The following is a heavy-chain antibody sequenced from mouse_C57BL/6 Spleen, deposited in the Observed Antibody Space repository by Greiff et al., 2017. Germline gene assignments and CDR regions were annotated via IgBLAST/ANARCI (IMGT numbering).Heavy chain of an antibody. J-gene: IGHJ2*01. Sequence: EVMLVESGEGLVKPGGSLKLSCAASGFTFSSYAMSWVRQTPEKRLEWVAYISSGGDYIYYADTVKGRFTISRDNARNTLYLQMSSLKSEDTAMYYCTRVNYYGSSPYYFDYWGQGTTLTVSS. V-gene: IGHV5-9-1*02. D-gene: IGHD1-1*01. CDR2: ISSGGDYI. CDR1: GFTFSSYA. CDR3: TRVNYYGSSPYYFDY.